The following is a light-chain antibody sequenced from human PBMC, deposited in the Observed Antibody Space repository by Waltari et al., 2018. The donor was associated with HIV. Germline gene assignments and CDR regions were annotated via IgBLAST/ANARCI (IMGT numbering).Light chain of an antibody. J-gene: IGKJ3*01. CDR3: QQYYSTPFT. CDR2: WAS. V-gene: IGKV4-1*01. CDR1: QSVLENSNNKNY. Sequence: DIVMTQSPDSLAVSLGERPTINCKSSQSVLENSNNKNYGAWYQQKPGQPPKPHMYWASTRGSGVPDRFSGSGSGTDFTLTVSSLQSEDVAVYYCQQYYSTPFTFGPGTKVDIK.